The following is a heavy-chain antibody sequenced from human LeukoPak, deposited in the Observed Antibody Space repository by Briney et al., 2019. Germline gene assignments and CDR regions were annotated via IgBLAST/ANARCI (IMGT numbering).Heavy chain of an antibody. CDR2: MNPNSGNT. V-gene: IGHV1-8*02. D-gene: IGHD4-11*01. J-gene: IGHJ5*02. CDR3: SRRLVP. Sequence: ASVKVSCKASGYTFTGYYMHWVRQAPGQGLEWMGWMNPNSGNTGYAQKFQGRVTMTRNTSISTAYMELSSLRSEDTAVYYCSRRLVPWGQGTLVTVSS. CDR1: GYTFTGYY.